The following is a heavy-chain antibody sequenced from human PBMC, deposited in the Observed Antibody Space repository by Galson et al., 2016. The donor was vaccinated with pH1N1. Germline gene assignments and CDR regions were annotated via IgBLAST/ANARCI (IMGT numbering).Heavy chain of an antibody. J-gene: IGHJ4*02. V-gene: IGHV2-70*01. CDR3: ARTTTGQQHFDH. Sequence: PALVKPTQTLTLTCTFSGFSLSTSGLCVSWIRQPPGKALEWLALIDWDDDEYYSTSLKTRLTISKDTSKNQVVLTMTNMDPVDTATYYCARTTTGQQHFDHWGQGTLVTVSS. CDR1: GFSLSTSGLC. D-gene: IGHD1-1*01. CDR2: IDWDDDE.